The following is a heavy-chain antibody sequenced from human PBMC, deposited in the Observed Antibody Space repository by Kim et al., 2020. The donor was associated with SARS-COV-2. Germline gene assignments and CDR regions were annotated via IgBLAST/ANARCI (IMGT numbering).Heavy chain of an antibody. D-gene: IGHD2-2*01. CDR2: ISGSGGST. V-gene: IGHV3-23*01. CDR1: GFTFSSYA. J-gene: IGHJ4*02. Sequence: GGSLRLSCAASGFTFSSYAMSWVRQAPGKGLEWVSAISGSGGSTYYADSVKGRFTISRDNSKNTLYLQMNSLRAEDTAVYYCAKDISAYCSSTSCYVELFDYWGQGTLVTVSS. CDR3: AKDISAYCSSTSCYVELFDY.